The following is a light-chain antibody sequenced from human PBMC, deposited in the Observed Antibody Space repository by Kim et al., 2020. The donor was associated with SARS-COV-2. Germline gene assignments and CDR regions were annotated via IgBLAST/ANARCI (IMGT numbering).Light chain of an antibody. CDR1: QSIGNY. Sequence: PSIGDTVTITCRTSQSIGNYLNWYQQKPGKAPKLLIYAASTLQSGVPSRFSGSGSGTDFTLTISSLQPEDFATYCCQQSYSTPLTFGGGTKVEIK. CDR2: AAS. J-gene: IGKJ4*01. CDR3: QQSYSTPLT. V-gene: IGKV1-39*01.